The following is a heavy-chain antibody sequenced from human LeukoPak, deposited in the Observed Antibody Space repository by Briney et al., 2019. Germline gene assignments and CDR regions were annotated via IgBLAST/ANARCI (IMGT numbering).Heavy chain of an antibody. J-gene: IGHJ4*02. Sequence: GASVKVSCKASGGISHPYAIAWLRQAPGQGLEWMGGITPLVSTTVYARQLQGRVTFTADEATRTVYMELRSLSCDDTAIYYCARGNGTYTPSDHWGQGTLVTVSS. D-gene: IGHD1-26*01. CDR3: ARGNGTYTPSDH. CDR2: ITPLVSTT. CDR1: GGISHPYA. V-gene: IGHV1-69*13.